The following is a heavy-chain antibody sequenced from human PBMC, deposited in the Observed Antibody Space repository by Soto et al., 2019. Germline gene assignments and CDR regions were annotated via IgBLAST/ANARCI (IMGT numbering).Heavy chain of an antibody. V-gene: IGHV3-23*01. CDR1: GFTFSSYA. Sequence: GGSLRLSCAASGFTFSSYAMSWVRQAPGKGLEWVSAISGNGVSTYYADYVKGLFTISRDNSKNTLYLQMNSLRAEDTAVYYCAKSPGMYYYDSSGYYHYDYWGQGTPVTVSS. CDR2: ISGNGVST. CDR3: AKSPGMYYYDSSGYYHYDY. J-gene: IGHJ4*02. D-gene: IGHD3-22*01.